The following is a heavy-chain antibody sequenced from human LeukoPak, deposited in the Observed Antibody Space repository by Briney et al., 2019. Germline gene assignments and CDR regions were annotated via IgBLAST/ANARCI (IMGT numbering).Heavy chain of an antibody. J-gene: IGHJ4*02. CDR2: INHSGST. Sequence: SGTLSLTCAVYGGSFSGYYWSWIRQPPGKGLEWIGEINHSGSTNYNPSLKSRVTISVDTSKNQFSLKLSSVTAADTAVYYCARTATYYYDSSGYPVSDPLPDYWGQGTLVTVSS. V-gene: IGHV4-34*01. D-gene: IGHD3-22*01. CDR3: ARTATYYYDSSGYPVSDPLPDY. CDR1: GGSFSGYY.